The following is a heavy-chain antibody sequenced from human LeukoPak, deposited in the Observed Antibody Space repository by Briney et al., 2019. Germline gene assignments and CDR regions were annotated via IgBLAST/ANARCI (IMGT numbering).Heavy chain of an antibody. V-gene: IGHV4-34*01. CDR2: INHSGST. J-gene: IGHJ6*03. CDR1: GGSFSGYY. D-gene: IGHD3-22*01. CDR3: ASLRGTMRMGYYYYMDV. Sequence: SETLSLTCAVYGGSFSGYYWSWIRQPPGKGLEWIGEINHSGSTNYNPSLKSRVTISVDTSKNQFSLKLSSVTAADTAVYYRASLRGTMRMGYYYYMDVWGKGTTVTISS.